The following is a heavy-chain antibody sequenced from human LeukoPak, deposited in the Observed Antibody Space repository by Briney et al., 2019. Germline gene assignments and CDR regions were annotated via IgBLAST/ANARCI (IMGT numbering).Heavy chain of an antibody. Sequence: NASETLSLTCAVYGGPFSGYYWSWIRQPPGKGLEWIGEINHSGSTTYNPSLKSRVTISVNTSKNQFSLKLSSVTAADTAVYYCARGPTGTSDVWGKGTTVTVSS. CDR3: ARGPTGTSDV. CDR1: GGPFSGYY. CDR2: INHSGST. V-gene: IGHV4-34*01. J-gene: IGHJ6*04.